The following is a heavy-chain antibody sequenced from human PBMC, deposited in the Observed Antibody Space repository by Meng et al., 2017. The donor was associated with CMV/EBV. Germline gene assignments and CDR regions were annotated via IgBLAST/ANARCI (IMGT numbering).Heavy chain of an antibody. Sequence: SVKVSCKASGGTFSSYAISWVRQAPGQGLEWMGGIIPIFGTANYAQKFQGRVTITTDESTSTAYMELSSLRSEDTAVYYCARQIPRYCSSTSCPTLNWFDPWGQGTLVTVSS. CDR2: IIPIFGTA. J-gene: IGHJ5*02. CDR1: GGTFSSYA. V-gene: IGHV1-69*05. CDR3: ARQIPRYCSSTSCPTLNWFDP. D-gene: IGHD2-2*01.